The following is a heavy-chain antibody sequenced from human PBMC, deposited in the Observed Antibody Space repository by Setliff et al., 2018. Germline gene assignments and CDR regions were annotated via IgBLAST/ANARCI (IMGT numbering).Heavy chain of an antibody. CDR2: ISSSSSYI. D-gene: IGHD5-18*01. V-gene: IGHV3-21*01. Sequence: GGSLRLSCAASGFTFSSYAMHWVRQAPGKGLEWVSSISSSSSYIYYADSVKGRFTISRDNAKNSLYLQMNSLRAEDTAVYYCARDTPPDTAMVQQFDYWGQGTLVTVSS. J-gene: IGHJ4*02. CDR3: ARDTPPDTAMVQQFDY. CDR1: GFTFSSYA.